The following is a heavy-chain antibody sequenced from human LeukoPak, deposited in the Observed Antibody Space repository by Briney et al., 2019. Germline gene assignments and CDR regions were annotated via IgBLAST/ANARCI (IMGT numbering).Heavy chain of an antibody. J-gene: IGHJ4*02. V-gene: IGHV4-59*08. D-gene: IGHD1-1*01. CDR1: GGSISSYY. Sequence: SETLSLTCTVSGGSISSYYWSWIRQPPGKGLEWIGYIYYSGSTNYNPSLKSRVTISVDTSKNQFSLKLSSVTAADTAVYYCARPTSRRSGSSFDYWGPGTLVTVPS. CDR3: ARPTSRRSGSSFDY. CDR2: IYYSGST.